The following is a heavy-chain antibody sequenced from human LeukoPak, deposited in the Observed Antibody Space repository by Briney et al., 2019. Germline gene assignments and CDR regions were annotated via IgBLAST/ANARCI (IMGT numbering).Heavy chain of an antibody. Sequence: ASVKVSCKASGYTFTSYYMHWVRQAPGQGLEWMGIINPSGGSTSYAQKFQGRVTMTRDTSTSTVYMELSSLRSEDTAVYYCARDLKDRGPVIVRGGHWFDPWGQGTLVTVSS. CDR1: GYTFTSYY. CDR2: INPSGGST. D-gene: IGHD3-10*01. V-gene: IGHV1-46*01. J-gene: IGHJ5*02. CDR3: ARDLKDRGPVIVRGGHWFDP.